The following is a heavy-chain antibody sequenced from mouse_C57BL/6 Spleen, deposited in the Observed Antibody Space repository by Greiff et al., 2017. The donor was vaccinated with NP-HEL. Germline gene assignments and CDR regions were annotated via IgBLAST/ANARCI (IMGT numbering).Heavy chain of an antibody. CDR1: GYTFTSYW. CDR2: IDPSDSYT. J-gene: IGHJ3*01. D-gene: IGHD1-1*01. V-gene: IGHV1-69*01. CDR3: ARIIYYGSSYGGFAY. Sequence: QVQLQQPGAELVMPGASVKLSCKASGYTFTSYWMHWVKQRPGQGLEWIGEIDPSDSYTNYNQKFKGKSTLTVDKSSSTAYMQLSSLTSEDSAVYYCARIIYYGSSYGGFAYWGQGTLVTVSA.